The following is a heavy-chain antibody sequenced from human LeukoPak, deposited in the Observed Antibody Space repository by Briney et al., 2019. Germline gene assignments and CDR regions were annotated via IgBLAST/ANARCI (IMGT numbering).Heavy chain of an antibody. CDR3: ARVVGTDEGADY. Sequence: PGGSLGLSCAASGFTFRHYWMNWLRQASGKGLEWVANIKPDGSEKRYADSVKGRFTISGDNAENSLYLQMNRLRAEDTAVYYCARVVGTDEGADYWGQGTLVTVSS. V-gene: IGHV3-7*04. D-gene: IGHD1-7*01. CDR1: GFTFRHYW. J-gene: IGHJ4*02. CDR2: IKPDGSEK.